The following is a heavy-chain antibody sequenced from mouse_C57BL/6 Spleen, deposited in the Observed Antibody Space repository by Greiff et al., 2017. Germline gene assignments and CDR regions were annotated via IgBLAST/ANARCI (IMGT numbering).Heavy chain of an antibody. V-gene: IGHV5-6*01. J-gene: IGHJ4*01. CDR2: ISSGGSYN. CDR1: GFTFSSYA. CDR3: ARHTTKVYYAVDY. D-gene: IGHD2-1*01. Sequence: EVKLVESGGDLVKPGGSLKLSCAASGFTFSSYAMSWVRQTPDKRLEWVGTISSGGSYNYSPDSVKGRFTISRDNAKNTLYLQMSSLKSEATAMYYCARHTTKVYYAVDYWGQGTSVTVSS.